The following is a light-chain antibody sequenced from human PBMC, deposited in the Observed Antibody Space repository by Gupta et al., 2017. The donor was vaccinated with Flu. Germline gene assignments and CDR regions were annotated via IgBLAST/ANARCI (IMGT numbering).Light chain of an antibody. CDR3: QQYGSSPRT. CDR2: DAS. V-gene: IGKV3-20*01. J-gene: IGKJ3*01. Sequence: MVSTQPPRTLPLSPGETASLTCRASQIVSSSYLAWYQQKPGQAPRLLIFDASRRATGIPDRFSGSGSGTDFTLTISRLEPEDFAVYYCQQYGSSPRTFGPGTKVDIK. CDR1: QIVSSSY.